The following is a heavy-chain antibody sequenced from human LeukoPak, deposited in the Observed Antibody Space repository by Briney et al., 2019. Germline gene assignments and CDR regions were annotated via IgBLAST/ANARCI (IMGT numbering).Heavy chain of an antibody. CDR2: ISGSGGST. CDR3: AKVTESFGVVPHFDY. CDR1: GFTFSSYA. J-gene: IGHJ4*02. D-gene: IGHD3-3*01. V-gene: IGHV3-23*01. Sequence: PGGSLRLSCAVSGFTFSSYAMSWVRQAPGKGLEWVSTISGSGGSTYYADSVKGRFTISRDNSKNALYLQMNSLRAEDTAVYYCAKVTESFGVVPHFDYWGQGTLVTVSS.